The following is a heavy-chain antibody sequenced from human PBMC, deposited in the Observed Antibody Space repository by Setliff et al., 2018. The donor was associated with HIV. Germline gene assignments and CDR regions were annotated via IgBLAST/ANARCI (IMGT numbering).Heavy chain of an antibody. Sequence: SETLSLTCTVSGGSISSYYWSWIRQPPGKGLEWIGEINHSGSTHYNPPLKSRATISVDTSKNQFSPRLNSVTAADTAVYYCARGATSLPGYSDRWEYFYMDVWGKGTTVTVSS. CDR1: GGSISSYY. J-gene: IGHJ6*03. CDR2: INHSGST. V-gene: IGHV4-34*01. CDR3: ARGATSLPGYSDRWEYFYMDV. D-gene: IGHD5-12*01.